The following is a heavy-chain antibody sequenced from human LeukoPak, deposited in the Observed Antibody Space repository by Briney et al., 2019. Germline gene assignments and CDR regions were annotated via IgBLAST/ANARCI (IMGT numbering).Heavy chain of an antibody. J-gene: IGHJ4*02. V-gene: IGHV1-2*02. Sequence: ASVKVSCKASGYFFTGYYMHWVRQAPGQGLEWVGWINPNGGDTNYAQRFQGRVTMTRDTSISTAYMDLSTLTSDDTAVYFCARDGDTTGTTHFDYWGQGTLVTVSS. D-gene: IGHD1-1*01. CDR2: INPNGGDT. CDR3: ARDGDTTGTTHFDY. CDR1: GYFFTGYY.